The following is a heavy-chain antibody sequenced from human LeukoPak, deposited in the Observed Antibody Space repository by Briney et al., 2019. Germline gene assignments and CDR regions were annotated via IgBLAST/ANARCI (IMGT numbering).Heavy chain of an antibody. CDR1: GYTFISYD. CDR2: MNPKSGNT. CDR3: ARKIASTRLGVRYYYMDV. J-gene: IGHJ6*03. D-gene: IGHD2-2*01. V-gene: IGHV1-8*01. Sequence: ASVKVSCKASGYTFISYDIVWLRQATGQGLEWMGYMNPKSGNTDYVQNFQGRVTMTRDTSITTAYMELSSLRSEDTAVYYCARKIASTRLGVRYYYMDVWGEGTTVTISS.